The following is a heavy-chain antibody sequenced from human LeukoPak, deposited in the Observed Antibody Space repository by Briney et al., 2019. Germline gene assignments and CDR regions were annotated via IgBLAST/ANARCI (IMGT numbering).Heavy chain of an antibody. D-gene: IGHD1-26*01. CDR3: AKDIALYREPLEY. V-gene: IGHV3-30*02. J-gene: IGHJ4*02. CDR1: GFTFRTNG. Sequence: GGSLRLSCVASGFTFRTNGMHWVRQAPGKGLELVAFVRYDGTDKNYLDSVKGRFTISRDNSKNTLYLQMTSLRAEDTAVYYCAKDIALYREPLEYWGQGTLVTVSS. CDR2: VRYDGTDK.